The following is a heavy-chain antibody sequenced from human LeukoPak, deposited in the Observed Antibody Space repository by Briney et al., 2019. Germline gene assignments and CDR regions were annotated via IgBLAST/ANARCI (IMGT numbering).Heavy chain of an antibody. V-gene: IGHV1-2*02. CDR3: ASWAGGNEPVASFDY. J-gene: IGHJ4*02. CDR1: GYSFTAYY. CDR2: INLYSGGT. D-gene: IGHD1-14*01. Sequence: ASVTVSCKPTGYSFTAYYIYWMRPAPGQGLACMGWINLYSGGTKYAQRFQSRVTMTRDTSISTAYMELSRLRSDDTAIYYCASWAGGNEPVASFDYWGQGTLVTVSS.